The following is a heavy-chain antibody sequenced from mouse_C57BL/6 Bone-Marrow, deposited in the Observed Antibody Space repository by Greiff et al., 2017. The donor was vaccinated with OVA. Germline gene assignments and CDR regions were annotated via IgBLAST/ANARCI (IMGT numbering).Heavy chain of an antibody. CDR1: GYTFTSYG. CDR3: ARERDYSWFAY. V-gene: IGHV1-81*01. CDR2: IYPRSGNT. J-gene: IGHJ3*01. D-gene: IGHD1-1*01. Sequence: QVQLKQSGAELARPGASVKLSCKASGYTFTSYGISWVKQRTGQGLEWIGEIYPRSGNTYYNEKFKGKATLTADKSSSTAYMELRSLTSEDSAVYVCARERDYSWFAYWGQGTLVTVSA.